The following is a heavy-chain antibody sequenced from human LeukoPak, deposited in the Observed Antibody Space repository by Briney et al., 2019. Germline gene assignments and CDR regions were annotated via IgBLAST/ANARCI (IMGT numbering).Heavy chain of an antibody. J-gene: IGHJ4*02. CDR3: ARERYCTTSACYVGVPFDY. CDR1: GFTFSTYY. V-gene: IGHV3-7*01. D-gene: IGHD2-8*01. CDR2: VKQDGSEN. Sequence: PGGSLRLSCAASGFTFSTYYMTWVRQAPGKGLEWVAGVKQDGSENYYVDSVKSRFTISRDNSQNSLYLQMNSLRAEDTAVYFCARERYCTTSACYVGVPFDYWGQGTLVTVSS.